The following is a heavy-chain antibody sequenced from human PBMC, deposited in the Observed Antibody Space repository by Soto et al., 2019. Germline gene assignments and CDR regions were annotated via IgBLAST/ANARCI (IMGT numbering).Heavy chain of an antibody. J-gene: IGHJ4*02. Sequence: SVKVSCKASGGTFSSYTISWVRQAPGQGLEWMGRIIPILGIANYAQKFQGRVTITADKSTSTAYMELSSLRSEDTAVYYCARVPRHCTNGVCPLDYWGQGTLVTVSS. CDR2: IIPILGIA. D-gene: IGHD2-8*01. CDR1: GGTFSSYT. CDR3: ARVPRHCTNGVCPLDY. V-gene: IGHV1-69*02.